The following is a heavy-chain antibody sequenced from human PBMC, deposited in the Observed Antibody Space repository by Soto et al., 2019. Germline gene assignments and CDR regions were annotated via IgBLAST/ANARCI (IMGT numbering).Heavy chain of an antibody. D-gene: IGHD3-16*01. V-gene: IGHV3-15*01. Sequence: EVQLVESGGDFVKPGGSFRVSCAVSGFSFSNAWMSWVRQARGKGLEWVGRIKTKADGGTTDYAALVKGRFTISRDDLKNTVFLQMHSLETEDTAVYYCTAHLGEFFPLDYWGQGTLVTVAS. J-gene: IGHJ4*02. CDR2: IKTKADGGTT. CDR1: GFSFSNAW. CDR3: TAHLGEFFPLDY.